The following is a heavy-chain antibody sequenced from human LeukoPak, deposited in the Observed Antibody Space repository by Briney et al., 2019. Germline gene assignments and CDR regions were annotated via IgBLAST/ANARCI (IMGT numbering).Heavy chain of an antibody. V-gene: IGHV4-4*02. Sequence: SGTLSLTCAVSGGSISSSHWWSWVRQPPGKGLEWIGKVYHSGRANYNPSVKSRVTISVDKSKNQFSLKLSSVTAADTAVYYCARILTTVVTPYFDLWGRGTLVTVSS. J-gene: IGHJ2*01. D-gene: IGHD4-23*01. CDR1: GGSISSSHW. CDR2: VYHSGRA. CDR3: ARILTTVVTPYFDL.